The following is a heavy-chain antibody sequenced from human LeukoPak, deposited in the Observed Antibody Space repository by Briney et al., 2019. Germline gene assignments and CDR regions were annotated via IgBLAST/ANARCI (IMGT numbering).Heavy chain of an antibody. CDR1: GFTFSSYW. CDR3: AKGRSGGYHYYGLDV. Sequence: GGSLRLSCAASGFTFSSYWMTWVRQAPGKVLEWVSGISGSGGSTYYADSVKGRFTISRDNSKNTLYLQMTSLRAEDTAVYYCAKGRSGGYHYYGLDVWGQGTTVTVSS. V-gene: IGHV3-23*01. J-gene: IGHJ6*02. D-gene: IGHD3-22*01. CDR2: ISGSGGST.